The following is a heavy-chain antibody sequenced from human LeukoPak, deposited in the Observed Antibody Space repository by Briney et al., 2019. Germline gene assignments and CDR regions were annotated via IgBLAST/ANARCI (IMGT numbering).Heavy chain of an antibody. CDR2: ISYDGSNK. Sequence: GGSLRLSCAASGFTFSSFAMHWVRQAPGKGLEWAAVISYDGSNKYYADSVKGRLTISRDNSKNTLYLQMNSLRPEDTAVYYCARTYTILTAYFEYWGRGTLVTVSS. CDR3: ARTYTILTAYFEY. V-gene: IGHV3-30-3*01. CDR1: GFTFSSFA. D-gene: IGHD3-9*01. J-gene: IGHJ4*02.